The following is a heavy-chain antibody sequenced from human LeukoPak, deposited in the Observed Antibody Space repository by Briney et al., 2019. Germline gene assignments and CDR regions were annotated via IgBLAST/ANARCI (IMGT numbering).Heavy chain of an antibody. V-gene: IGHV3-33*08. CDR1: GFTFSSYG. CDR2: IWYGGSNK. Sequence: TGRSLRLSCAASGFTFSSYGMHWVRQAPGKGLEWVAVIWYGGSNKYYADSVKGRFTISRDNSKNTLYLQMNSLRAEDTAVYYCARDKGWYYGSGSPDSYYFDYWGQGTLVTVSS. D-gene: IGHD3-10*01. CDR3: ARDKGWYYGSGSPDSYYFDY. J-gene: IGHJ4*02.